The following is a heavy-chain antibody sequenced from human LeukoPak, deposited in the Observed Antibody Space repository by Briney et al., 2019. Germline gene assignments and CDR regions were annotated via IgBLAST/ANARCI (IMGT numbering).Heavy chain of an antibody. CDR1: GFTFSNYW. J-gene: IGHJ4*02. D-gene: IGHD4/OR15-4a*01. CDR2: IKQDGRET. V-gene: IGHV3-7*01. Sequence: GGSLRLSCAASGFTFSNYWMSWVRQAPGKGLGWVANIKQDGRETYYGDSVKGRFTISRDNANNALYLQMNSLRAEDTALYYCASTLKRDYWGQGTLVTVSS. CDR3: ASTLKRDY.